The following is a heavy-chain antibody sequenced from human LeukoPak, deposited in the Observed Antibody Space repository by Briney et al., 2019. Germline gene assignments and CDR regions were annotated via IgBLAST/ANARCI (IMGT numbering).Heavy chain of an antibody. J-gene: IGHJ4*02. Sequence: GGSLRLSCAASGFTFSNYGIHWVRQAPGKGLEWVTFIQTDGNTKYYADSVRGRFTISRDNSKDTVSLQMNSLRAEDTAVYYCAREESSLVLGGLAYWGQGTLVTVSS. D-gene: IGHD6-13*01. CDR2: IQTDGNTK. CDR3: AREESSLVLGGLAY. CDR1: GFTFSNYG. V-gene: IGHV3-30*02.